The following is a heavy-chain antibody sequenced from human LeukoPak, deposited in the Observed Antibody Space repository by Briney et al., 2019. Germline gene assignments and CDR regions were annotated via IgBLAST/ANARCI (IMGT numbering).Heavy chain of an antibody. CDR2: IYVTGT. D-gene: IGHD3-16*02. V-gene: IGHV4-59*08. Sequence: SETLSLTCTVSGGSISSYYWSWIRQSPGKGLEWIGYIYVTGTRYNPYLQSRVTISVDRSRNQFFLKMSCVTAADTAVYYCARHIGGGIEDMDVWGKGTKVIVSS. J-gene: IGHJ6*03. CDR3: ARHIGGGIEDMDV. CDR1: GGSISSYY.